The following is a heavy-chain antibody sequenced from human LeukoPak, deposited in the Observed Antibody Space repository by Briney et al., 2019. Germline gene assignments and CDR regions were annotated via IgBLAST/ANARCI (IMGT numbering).Heavy chain of an antibody. CDR3: AKGFWSGYLGGSFDM. V-gene: IGHV3-23*01. D-gene: IGHD3-3*01. CDR1: GFTFSNYA. Sequence: GGSLRLSCADPGFTFSNYAMSWVRQAPGRGLEWVSTISASGGSTYYADSVKGRLTISRDSSKHTLYLQMSSLRAEDTAVYYCAKGFWSGYLGGSFDMWGQGTMVTVSS. J-gene: IGHJ3*02. CDR2: ISASGGST.